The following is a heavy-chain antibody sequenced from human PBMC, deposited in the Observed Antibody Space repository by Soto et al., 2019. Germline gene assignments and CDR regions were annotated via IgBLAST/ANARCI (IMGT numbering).Heavy chain of an antibody. CDR1: GSTFTSYG. J-gene: IGHJ3*02. V-gene: IGHV1-18*01. D-gene: IGHD2-15*01. CDR3: ARDRPTPYDAFDI. Sequence: ASLKVSCNSSGSTFTSYGISCVRHSPGQGLELMGWISAYNGNTNYAQKLQGRVTMTTDTSTSTAYMELRSLRSDDTAVYYCARDRPTPYDAFDIWGQGTMVTVSS. CDR2: ISAYNGNT.